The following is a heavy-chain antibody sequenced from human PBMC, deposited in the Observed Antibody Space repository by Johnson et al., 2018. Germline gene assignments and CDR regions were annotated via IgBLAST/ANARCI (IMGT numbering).Heavy chain of an antibody. V-gene: IGHV3-30*18. CDR2: ISYDGHNK. D-gene: IGHD3-16*01. J-gene: IGHJ3*01. CDR3: AKERPDMIGAFDV. CDR1: QFTFSRHG. Sequence: QVQLVQSGGGVVQPGRSLRLSCAASQFTFSRHGMYWVRQAPGKGLEWLAFISYDGHNKHVAASVKGRFTISRDNSKNTRYLQMNSLRTEDTAVYYCAKERPDMIGAFDVWGQGTRVIVSS.